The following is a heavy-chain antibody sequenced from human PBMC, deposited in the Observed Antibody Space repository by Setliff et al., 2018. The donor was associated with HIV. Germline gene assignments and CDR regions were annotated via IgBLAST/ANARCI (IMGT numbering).Heavy chain of an antibody. CDR2: ISAYIGDT. Sequence: GASVKVSCKTSGYPFDSYGISWVRQAPGQGLEWMGWISAYIGDTKYAQRFQGRVTMTTDPSTPTAYMELRSPKSEDTVVYYCARAVGGSNYFDYSGYQDFWGQGTRVTVSS. CDR3: ARAVGGSNYFDYSGYQDF. V-gene: IGHV1-18*01. D-gene: IGHD3-22*01. CDR1: GYPFDSYG. J-gene: IGHJ4*02.